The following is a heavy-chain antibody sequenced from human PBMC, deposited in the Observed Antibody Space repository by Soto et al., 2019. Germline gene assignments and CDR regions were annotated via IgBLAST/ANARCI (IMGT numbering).Heavy chain of an antibody. Sequence: QVQLVQSGAEVKKPGSSVKVSCKSSGGAFRNYIINWVRQAPGQGLEWMGGIIPMFATPTYAQKFQCRLTIIATDSASTVYMELSSLRSEDTAIYYCARGRVPAAGPDACDIWGLGTMVTVSS. CDR1: GGAFRNYI. J-gene: IGHJ3*02. CDR3: ARGRVPAAGPDACDI. CDR2: IIPMFATP. D-gene: IGHD2-2*01. V-gene: IGHV1-69*01.